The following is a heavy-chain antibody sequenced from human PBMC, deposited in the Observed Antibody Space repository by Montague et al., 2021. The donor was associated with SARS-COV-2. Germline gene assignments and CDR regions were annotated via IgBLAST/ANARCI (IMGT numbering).Heavy chain of an antibody. V-gene: IGHV2-5*05. J-gene: IGHJ4*02. CDR2: IYGGDEK. CDR3: AHRFAGFFDY. Sequence: PALVTPTQTLTLTCTFTGFSLNTPEVAVGWIRQPPGKALEWLALIYGGDEKRYGPSLQSGLTITRDTSKSQVVLTMTNMDPVDTATYFCAHRFAGFFDYWGQGILVTVSS. CDR1: GFSLNTPEVA.